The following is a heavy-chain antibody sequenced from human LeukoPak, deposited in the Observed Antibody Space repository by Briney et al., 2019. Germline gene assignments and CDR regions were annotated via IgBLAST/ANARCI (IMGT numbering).Heavy chain of an antibody. V-gene: IGHV1-69*04. D-gene: IGHD2-2*01. CDR1: GGTFSSYA. J-gene: IGHJ5*02. Sequence: SVKVSCKASGGTFSSYAISWVRQAPGQGLEWMGRIIPILGIANYAQKFQGRVTITADKSTSTAYVELSSLRSEDTAVYYCARAGGDIVVVSAALPASWFDPWGQGTLVTVSS. CDR3: ARAGGDIVVVSAALPASWFDP. CDR2: IIPILGIA.